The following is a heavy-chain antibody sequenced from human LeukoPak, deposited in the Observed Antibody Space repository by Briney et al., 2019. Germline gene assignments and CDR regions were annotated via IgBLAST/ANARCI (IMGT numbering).Heavy chain of an antibody. Sequence: SETLSLTCAVYGGSFSGYYWSWIRQPPGKGLGWIGEINHSGSTNYNPSLKSRVTISVDTSKNQFSLKLSSVTAADTAVYYCASSSTGGLDYFDYWGQGTLVTVSS. D-gene: IGHD7-27*01. CDR3: ASSSTGGLDYFDY. V-gene: IGHV4-34*01. CDR1: GGSFSGYY. CDR2: INHSGST. J-gene: IGHJ4*02.